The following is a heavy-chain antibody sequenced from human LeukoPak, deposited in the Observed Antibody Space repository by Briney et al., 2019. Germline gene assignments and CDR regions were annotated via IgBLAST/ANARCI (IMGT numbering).Heavy chain of an antibody. Sequence: PGGSLRLSCAASGFSFSTYSMNWVRQAPGKGLEWVSSISTTSSHIYYADSMKGRFTISRDNAKDSLYLQMNSLRAEDTAVYYCARVEFSIGWSFDYWGQGTLVTVSS. V-gene: IGHV3-21*01. CDR1: GFSFSTYS. CDR3: ARVEFSIGWSFDY. J-gene: IGHJ4*02. D-gene: IGHD6-19*01. CDR2: ISTTSSHI.